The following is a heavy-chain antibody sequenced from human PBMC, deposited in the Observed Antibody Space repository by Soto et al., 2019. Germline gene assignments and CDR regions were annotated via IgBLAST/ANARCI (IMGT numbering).Heavy chain of an antibody. D-gene: IGHD2-15*01. CDR1: GGSISSGGYY. J-gene: IGHJ6*02. Sequence: SETLSLTCTVSGGSISSGGYYWSWIRRHPGKGLEWIGYIYYSGSTYYNPSLKSRVTISVDTSKNQFSLKLSSVTAADTAVYYCARHRARYCSGGSCPPGGMDVWGQGTTVTVSS. V-gene: IGHV4-31*03. CDR3: ARHRARYCSGGSCPPGGMDV. CDR2: IYYSGST.